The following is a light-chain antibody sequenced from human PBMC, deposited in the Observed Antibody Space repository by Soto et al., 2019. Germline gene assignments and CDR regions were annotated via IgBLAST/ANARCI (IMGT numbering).Light chain of an antibody. Sequence: QSALTQPASVSGSPGQSITISCTGTSSDFGSYNSVSWYQHHPGKVPKLMIYEVSNRPSGVSNRFSGSKSGNTASLTISGLQPEDEADYYCSSYTSRGTLIFGGGTKVTVL. J-gene: IGLJ2*01. CDR2: EVS. CDR1: SSDFGSYNS. V-gene: IGLV2-14*01. CDR3: SSYTSRGTLI.